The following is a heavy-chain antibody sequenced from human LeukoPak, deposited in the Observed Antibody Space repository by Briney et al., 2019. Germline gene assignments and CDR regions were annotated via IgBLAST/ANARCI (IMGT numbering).Heavy chain of an antibody. D-gene: IGHD5-18*01. CDR2: INTDGSST. Sequence: GGSLRLSCAASGFTFGSYWMHWVRQAPGKGLVWVSRINTDGSSTSYADSVKGRFTISRDNAKNTLYLQMNSLRAEDTAVYYCAVRGYSYGPFDYWGQGTLVTVSS. J-gene: IGHJ4*02. V-gene: IGHV3-74*01. CDR1: GFTFGSYW. CDR3: AVRGYSYGPFDY.